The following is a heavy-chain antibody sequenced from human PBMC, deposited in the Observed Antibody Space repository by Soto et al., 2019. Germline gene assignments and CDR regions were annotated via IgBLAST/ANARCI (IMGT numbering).Heavy chain of an antibody. Sequence: GGSLRLSCSASGFTFSSYAMHWVRQAPGKGLEYVSAISSNGGSTYYAESVKGRFTISRDNSKNTMYLQMSSLRAEDTAVYYCVKDREFMVGATYFDYWGQGTLVTVSS. CDR1: GFTFSSYA. CDR3: VKDREFMVGATYFDY. D-gene: IGHD1-26*01. CDR2: ISSNGGST. V-gene: IGHV3-64D*08. J-gene: IGHJ4*02.